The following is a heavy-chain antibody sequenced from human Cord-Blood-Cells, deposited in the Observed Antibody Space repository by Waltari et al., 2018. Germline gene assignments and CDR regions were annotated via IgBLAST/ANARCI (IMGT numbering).Heavy chain of an antibody. CDR1: GCPISSSSSY. V-gene: IGHV4-39*01. CDR2: IYYSGST. Sequence: QLQLQESGPGLVQPSETLSLTCTVSGCPISSSSSYWGWLRQPPGKGLEWIGSIYYSGSTYYNPSLKSRVTISVDTSKNQCSLKLSSVTAADTAVYYCARQPSSGWYYYYYGMDVWGQGTTVTVSS. CDR3: ARQPSSGWYYYYYGMDV. D-gene: IGHD6-19*01. J-gene: IGHJ6*02.